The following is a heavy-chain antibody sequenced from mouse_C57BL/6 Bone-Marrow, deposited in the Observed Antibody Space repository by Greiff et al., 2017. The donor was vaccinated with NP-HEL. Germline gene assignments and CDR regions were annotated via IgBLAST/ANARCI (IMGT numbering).Heavy chain of an antibody. Sequence: EVQLQESGPVLVKPGASVKMSCKASGYTFTDYYMNWVKQSPGKGLEWIGVINPYNGGTSYNQKFKGKATLTVDKSSSTAYMELNSLTSEDSAVYYCARQLFDYWGQGTTLTVSS. V-gene: IGHV1-19*01. CDR2: INPYNGGT. J-gene: IGHJ2*01. CDR1: GYTFTDYY. D-gene: IGHD3-1*01. CDR3: ARQLFDY.